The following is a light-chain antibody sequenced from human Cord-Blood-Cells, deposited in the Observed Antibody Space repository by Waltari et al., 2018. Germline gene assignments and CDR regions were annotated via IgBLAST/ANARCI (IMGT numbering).Light chain of an antibody. CDR2: DAS. J-gene: IGKJ2*01. CDR3: QQRSNWPRT. V-gene: IGKV3-11*01. Sequence: ELVLTQSPATLPLLPGERATLSCRAGQSVSSYLAWYQQKPGQAPRLLIYDASNRATGIPARFSGSGSGTDFTLTISSLEPEDFAVYYCQQRSNWPRTFGQGTKLEIK. CDR1: QSVSSY.